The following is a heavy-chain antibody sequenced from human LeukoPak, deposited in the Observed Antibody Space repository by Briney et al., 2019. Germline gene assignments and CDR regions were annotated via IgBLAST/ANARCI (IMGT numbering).Heavy chain of an antibody. V-gene: IGHV3-23*01. J-gene: IGHJ4*02. Sequence: GGSLRLSCAGSGFTFNNYPISWVRQTPGKGLEWVSAITGGAADSTYYADSVKGRFTISRDNSRNTLFLQMISLRAEGTAVYYCVPGGMGTSFDYWGQGTLVTVSS. CDR1: GFTFNNYP. CDR3: VPGGMGTSFDY. CDR2: ITGGAADST. D-gene: IGHD7-27*01.